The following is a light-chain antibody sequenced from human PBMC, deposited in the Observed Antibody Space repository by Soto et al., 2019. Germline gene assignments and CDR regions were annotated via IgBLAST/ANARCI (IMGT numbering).Light chain of an antibody. CDR1: SRDPPGHDY. V-gene: IGLV2-8*01. Sequence: PPPSAPRSPGHSVTIACTRTSRDPPGHDYVSWYQQHAGKAPKLMIYEVSKRPSGVPDRFSGSKSGNTASLTVSGLQAEDEADYYCSSYAGSNNWVFGGGTKVTVL. CDR2: EVS. J-gene: IGLJ3*02. CDR3: SSYAGSNNWV.